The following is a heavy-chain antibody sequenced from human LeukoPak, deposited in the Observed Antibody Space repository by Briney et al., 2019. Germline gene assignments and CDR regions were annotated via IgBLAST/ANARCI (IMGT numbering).Heavy chain of an antibody. CDR3: ARVFRPSLTVFIIRGAFDI. J-gene: IGHJ3*02. V-gene: IGHV3-23*01. D-gene: IGHD3-3*01. CDR2: ISGSGGST. Sequence: GGSLRLSCAASGFTFSSYAMSWVRQAPGKGLEWVSAISGSGGSTYYADSVKGRFTISRDNSKNTLYLQMNSLRAEDTAVYYCARVFRPSLTVFIIRGAFDIWGQGTMVTVSS. CDR1: GFTFSSYA.